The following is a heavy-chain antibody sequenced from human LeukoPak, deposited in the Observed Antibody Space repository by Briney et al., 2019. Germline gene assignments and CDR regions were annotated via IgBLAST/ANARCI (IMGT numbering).Heavy chain of an antibody. J-gene: IGHJ4*02. CDR1: GYTFTGYY. CDR2: INPNSGGT. V-gene: IGHV1-2*02. D-gene: IGHD4-17*01. CDR3: ARTDYGDYGRPFDY. Sequence: GASVKVSCKASGYTFTGYYMHWVRQAPGQGLEWMGWINPNSGGTNYAQKFQGRVTITTDESTSTAYMELSSLRSEDTAVYYCARTDYGDYGRPFDYWGQGTLVTVSS.